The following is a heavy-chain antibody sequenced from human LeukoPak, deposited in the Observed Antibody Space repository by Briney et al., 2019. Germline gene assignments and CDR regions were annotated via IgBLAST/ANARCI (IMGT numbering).Heavy chain of an antibody. CDR2: MNDSPSA. CDR1: GGSFSDYY. V-gene: IGHV4-34*01. CDR3: ARGSGKDDAFDI. Sequence: SETLSLTCAVYGGSFSDYYWSWVRQPPGKGLEWIGEMNDSPSASYNPSLKSRVTISRDTSTNQFSLKLTSVTAADTAVYYCARGSGKDDAFDIWGQGTMVTVSS. J-gene: IGHJ3*02. D-gene: IGHD3-10*01.